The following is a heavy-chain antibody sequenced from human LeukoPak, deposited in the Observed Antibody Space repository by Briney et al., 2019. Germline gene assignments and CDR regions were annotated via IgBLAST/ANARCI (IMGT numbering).Heavy chain of an antibody. V-gene: IGHV3-74*01. CDR1: GFTFSSYW. CDR3: AKDMVAATVLLGYYYGMDV. D-gene: IGHD2-15*01. CDR2: INSDGSST. J-gene: IGHJ6*02. Sequence: GGSLRLSCAASGFTFSSYWMHWVRQAPGKGLVWVSRINSDGSSTSYADSVKGRFTISRDNAKNTLYLQTNSLRAEDTALYYCAKDMVAATVLLGYYYGMDVWGQGTTVTVSS.